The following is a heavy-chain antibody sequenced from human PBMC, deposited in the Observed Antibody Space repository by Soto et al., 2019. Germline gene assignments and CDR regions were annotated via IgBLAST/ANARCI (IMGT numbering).Heavy chain of an antibody. Sequence: QVQLVESGGGVVQPGRSLRLSCAASGFTFSSYGMHWVRQAPGKGLEWVAVIWYDGSNKYYADSVKGRFTISRDNSKNTLYLQMNSLRAEDTAVYYCARDRYDYGSGSLNWFDPWGQGTLVTVSS. CDR3: ARDRYDYGSGSLNWFDP. CDR2: IWYDGSNK. V-gene: IGHV3-33*01. J-gene: IGHJ5*02. D-gene: IGHD3-10*01. CDR1: GFTFSSYG.